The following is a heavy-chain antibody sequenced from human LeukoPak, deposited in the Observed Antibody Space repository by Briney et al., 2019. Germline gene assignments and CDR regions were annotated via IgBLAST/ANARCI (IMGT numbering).Heavy chain of an antibody. V-gene: IGHV3-48*02. D-gene: IGHD3-22*01. Sequence: PGGSLRLSCAASGFTFSSYSMNWVRQAPGRGLEWVSYISSRSTTIYYADSVKGRFTISRDNAKNSLYLQMNSLRDEDTAVYYCARRYYYDSSGYLYWGQGTLVTVSS. CDR3: ARRYYYDSSGYLY. J-gene: IGHJ4*02. CDR2: ISSRSTTI. CDR1: GFTFSSYS.